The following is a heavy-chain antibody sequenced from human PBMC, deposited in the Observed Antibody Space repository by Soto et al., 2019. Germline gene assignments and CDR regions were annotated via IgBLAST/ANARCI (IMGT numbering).Heavy chain of an antibody. J-gene: IGHJ6*02. V-gene: IGHV3-23*01. CDR2: ISGSGGST. D-gene: IGHD3-3*01. CDR1: GFIFSSYA. Sequence: PGGSLRLSCAASGFIFSSYAMSWVRQAPGKGLEWVSAISGSGGSTYYADSVKGRFTISRDNSKNTLYLQMNSLRAEDTAVYYCTTDPNDFWSGYYAPNYYYGMDVWGQGTTVTVSS. CDR3: TTDPNDFWSGYYAPNYYYGMDV.